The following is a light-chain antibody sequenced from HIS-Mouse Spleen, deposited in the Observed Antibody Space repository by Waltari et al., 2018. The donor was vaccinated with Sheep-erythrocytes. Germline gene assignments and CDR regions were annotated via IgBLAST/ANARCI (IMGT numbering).Light chain of an antibody. CDR2: EVS. J-gene: IGLJ3*02. V-gene: IGLV2-8*01. CDR1: SSDVGGYNY. Sequence: QSALTQPPYASGSPGQSVTISCTGTSSDVGGYNYVSWYQQHPGKAPKLMIYEVSKRPSGVPDRFSGSKSVNTASLTVSGLQAEDEADYYCSSYSGSNNWVFGGGTKLTVL. CDR3: SSYSGSNNWV.